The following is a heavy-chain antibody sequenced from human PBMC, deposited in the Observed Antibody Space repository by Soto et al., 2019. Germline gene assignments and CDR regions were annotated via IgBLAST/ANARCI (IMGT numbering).Heavy chain of an antibody. CDR2: IYPGDSDT. CDR1: GYSFTSYW. Sequence: PGESLKISCKGSGYSFTSYWIGWVRQMPGKGLEWMGIIYPGDSDTRYSPSFQGQVTISADRSISTAYLQWSSLKASDTAMYYCARLRGRLSGGDCYLDYWGQGTLVTVSS. CDR3: ARLRGRLSGGDCYLDY. J-gene: IGHJ4*02. V-gene: IGHV5-51*01. D-gene: IGHD2-21*02.